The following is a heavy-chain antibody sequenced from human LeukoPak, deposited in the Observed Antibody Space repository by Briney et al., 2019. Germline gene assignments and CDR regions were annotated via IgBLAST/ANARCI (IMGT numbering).Heavy chain of an antibody. J-gene: IGHJ3*02. CDR2: MNPNSGNT. Sequence: ASVKVSCKASGYTFTSYDINWVRQATGQGLEWMGWMNPNSGNTGYAQKFQGRVTMTRNTSISTAYMELSSLRSEDTAVYYCARGSFSSGWLLGAFDIWGQGTIVTVSS. D-gene: IGHD6-19*01. V-gene: IGHV1-8*01. CDR3: ARGSFSSGWLLGAFDI. CDR1: GYTFTSYD.